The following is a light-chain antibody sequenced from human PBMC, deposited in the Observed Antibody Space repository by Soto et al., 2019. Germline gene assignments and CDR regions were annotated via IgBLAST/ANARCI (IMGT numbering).Light chain of an antibody. V-gene: IGLV3-21*02. CDR1: NVGSKK. CDR3: QVWDSSSYV. CDR2: DDA. J-gene: IGLJ1*01. Sequence: SYELTQPPSASVAPGQTARIICGGNNVGSKKVHWYQQRPGQAPVLVVYDDADRPSGIPERFSGSNSGNTATLTISWVEAGDEADYYCQVWDSSSYVFGTGTKVTAL.